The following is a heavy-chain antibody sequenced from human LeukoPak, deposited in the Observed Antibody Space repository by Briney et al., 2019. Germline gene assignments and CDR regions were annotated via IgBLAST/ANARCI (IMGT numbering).Heavy chain of an antibody. V-gene: IGHV1-69*06. CDR2: IIPIFGTA. J-gene: IGHJ6*03. D-gene: IGHD3-10*01. Sequence: SVKVSCKASGGTFSSYAISWVRQAPGQGLEWMGGIIPIFGTANYAQKFQGRVTITADKSTSTAYMELSSLRSEDTAVYYCATYPYYGSGSYYEAIRPHYYYYYMDVWGKGTTVTVSS. CDR3: ATYPYYGSGSYYEAIRPHYYYYYMDV. CDR1: GGTFSSYA.